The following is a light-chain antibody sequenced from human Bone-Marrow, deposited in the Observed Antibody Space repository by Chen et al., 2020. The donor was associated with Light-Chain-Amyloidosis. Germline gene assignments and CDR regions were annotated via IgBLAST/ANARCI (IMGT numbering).Light chain of an antibody. CDR2: RDT. CDR1: ALPTKY. V-gene: IGLV3-25*03. J-gene: IGLJ2*01. Sequence: SYVLTQPPSLSVSPGQTARTTCSGDALPTKYAYWYQQKPGQAPVLVIHRDTERPSGISERFSGSSSGTTATLTISGVQAEDEADYHCQSADSSGTYEVIFGGGTKLTVL. CDR3: QSADSSGTYEVI.